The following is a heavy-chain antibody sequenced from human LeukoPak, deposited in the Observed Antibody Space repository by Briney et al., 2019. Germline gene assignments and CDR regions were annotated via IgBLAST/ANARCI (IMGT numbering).Heavy chain of an antibody. Sequence: SETLSLTCAVYGGSFSGYYWSWIRQPPGKGLEWIGEINHSGSTNYNPSLKSRVTISVDTSKNQFSPKLSSVTAADTAVYYCARGRVDTAMVISSYYYGMDVWGKGTTVTVSS. CDR1: GGSFSGYY. J-gene: IGHJ6*04. CDR3: ARGRVDTAMVISSYYYGMDV. D-gene: IGHD5-18*01. CDR2: INHSGST. V-gene: IGHV4-34*01.